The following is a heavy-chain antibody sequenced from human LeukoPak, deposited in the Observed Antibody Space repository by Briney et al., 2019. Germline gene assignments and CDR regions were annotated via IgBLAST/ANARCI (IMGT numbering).Heavy chain of an antibody. V-gene: IGHV4-30-2*01. CDR2: IYHSGST. CDR3: ARGGNYYDSSGYSDVPYYFDY. J-gene: IGHJ4*02. Sequence: PSQTLSLTCAVSGGSISSGGYSWSWIRQPPGKGLEWIGYIYHSGSTYYNPSLKSRVTISVDRSKNQFSLKLSSVTAADTAVYYCARGGNYYDSSGYSDVPYYFDYWGQRTLVTVSS. D-gene: IGHD3-22*01. CDR1: GGSISSGGYS.